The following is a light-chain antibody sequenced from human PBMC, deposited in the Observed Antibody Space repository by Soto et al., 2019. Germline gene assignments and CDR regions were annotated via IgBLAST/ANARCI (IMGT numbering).Light chain of an antibody. V-gene: IGKV3-20*01. Sequence: EVVLTQSPGTLSLSPGERATLSCSASQSVSNYLAWYQQKPGQAPRLLIYGASSRATGIPDRFSGSASGTDFTLTISRLEPEDFEVYYCQQYGSSPLTFGGGTKVDIK. J-gene: IGKJ4*01. CDR1: QSVSNY. CDR2: GAS. CDR3: QQYGSSPLT.